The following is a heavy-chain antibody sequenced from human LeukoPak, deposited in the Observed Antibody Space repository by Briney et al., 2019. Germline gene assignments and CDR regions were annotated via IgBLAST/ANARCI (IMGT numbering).Heavy chain of an antibody. CDR2: INPSGGST. CDR3: ARVGPIVGATERGY. CDR1: GYTFTSYY. V-gene: IGHV1-46*01. J-gene: IGHJ4*02. Sequence: ASVKVSCKASGYTFTSYYMHWVRQAPGQGLEWMGIINPSGGSTSYAQKFQGRVTMTTDTSTSTAYMELRSLRSDDTAVYYCARVGPIVGATERGYWGQGTLVTVSS. D-gene: IGHD1-26*01.